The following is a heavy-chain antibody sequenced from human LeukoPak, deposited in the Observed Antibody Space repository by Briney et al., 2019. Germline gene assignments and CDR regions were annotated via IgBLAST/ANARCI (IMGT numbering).Heavy chain of an antibody. Sequence: ASVKVSCKASGYTFTSYSMNWVRQAPGQGLEWMGWISTYNGNTNYAQKLQGRVTMTTDTSTSTAYMELRSLRSDDTAVYYCARDSGYSSGWYLGYFQHWGQGTLVTVSS. V-gene: IGHV1-18*01. CDR2: ISTYNGNT. J-gene: IGHJ1*01. CDR3: ARDSGYSSGWYLGYFQH. D-gene: IGHD6-19*01. CDR1: GYTFTSYS.